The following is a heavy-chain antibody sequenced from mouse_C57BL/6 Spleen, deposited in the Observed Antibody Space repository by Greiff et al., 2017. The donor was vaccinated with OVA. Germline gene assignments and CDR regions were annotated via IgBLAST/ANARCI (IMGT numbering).Heavy chain of an antibody. Sequence: VQLQQPGAELVRPGSSVKLSCKASGYTFTSYWMHWVKQRPRQGLEWIGNIDPSDSDTHYNQKFKDKATLTVDKSSSTAYMQLSSLTSEDSAVYYCARYRYYAMDYWGKGTSVTVSS. J-gene: IGHJ4*01. V-gene: IGHV1-52*01. CDR3: ARYRYYAMDY. CDR2: IDPSDSDT. CDR1: GYTFTSYW.